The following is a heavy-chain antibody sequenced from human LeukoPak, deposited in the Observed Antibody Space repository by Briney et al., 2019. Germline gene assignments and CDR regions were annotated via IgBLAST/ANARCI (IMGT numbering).Heavy chain of an antibody. CDR2: IYYSGST. CDR3: ARDRGYSYAKGGFDY. D-gene: IGHD5-18*01. J-gene: IGHJ4*02. CDR1: GGSISSYY. Sequence: PSETLSLTCTVSGGSISSYYWSWIRQPPGKGLEWIGYIYYSGSTNYNPSLKSRVTISVDTSKNQFSLKLSSVTAADTAVYYCARDRGYSYAKGGFDYWGQGTLVTVSS. V-gene: IGHV4-59*01.